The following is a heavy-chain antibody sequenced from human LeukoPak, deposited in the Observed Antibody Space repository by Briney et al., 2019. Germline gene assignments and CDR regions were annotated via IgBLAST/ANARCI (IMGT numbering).Heavy chain of an antibody. CDR3: AREARSGYDPYYFDY. D-gene: IGHD5-12*01. CDR1: GGTFSSYA. V-gene: IGHV1-69*04. Sequence: GASVKVSCKASGGTFSSYAISWVRQAPGQGLEWMGRIIPILGIANYAQKFQGRVTITADKSTSTAYMELSSLRSEDTAVYYCAREARSGYDPYYFDYWGQGTLVTVSS. CDR2: IIPILGIA. J-gene: IGHJ4*02.